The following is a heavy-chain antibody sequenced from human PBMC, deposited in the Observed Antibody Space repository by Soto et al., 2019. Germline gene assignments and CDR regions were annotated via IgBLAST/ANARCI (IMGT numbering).Heavy chain of an antibody. D-gene: IGHD6-19*01. CDR3: ARGGKAVAEPNDY. V-gene: IGHV1-3*01. Sequence: ASVKVSCKASGYTFTSYAMHWVRQAPGQRLEWMGWINAGNGNTKYSQKFQGRVTITRDTSASTAYMELSSLRSEDTAVYYCARGGKAVAEPNDYWGQGTLVTVSS. J-gene: IGHJ4*02. CDR1: GYTFTSYA. CDR2: INAGNGNT.